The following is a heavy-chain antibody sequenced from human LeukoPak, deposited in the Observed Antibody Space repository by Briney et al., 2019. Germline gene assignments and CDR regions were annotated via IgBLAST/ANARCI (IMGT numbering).Heavy chain of an antibody. D-gene: IGHD2-2*01. Sequence: PSETLSLTCAVYGGSFSGYYWSWIRQPPGKGLGWIGEINHSGSTNYNPSLKSRVTISVDTSKNQFSLKLSSVTAADTAVYYCARSLPRIVVVPAASARNVISSKYYFDYWGQGTLVTVSS. J-gene: IGHJ4*02. CDR1: GGSFSGYY. CDR2: INHSGST. CDR3: ARSLPRIVVVPAASARNVISSKYYFDY. V-gene: IGHV4-34*01.